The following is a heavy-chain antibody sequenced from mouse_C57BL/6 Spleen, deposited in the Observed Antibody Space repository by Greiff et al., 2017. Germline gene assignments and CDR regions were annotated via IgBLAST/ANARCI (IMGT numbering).Heavy chain of an antibody. Sequence: QVQLQQPGAELVKPGASVKLSCKASGYTFTSYWMPWVKQRPGRGLEWIGRIDPNSGGTTYNEKFKTKATLTVDKPTSTAYMQLSSLTSKDSAVYYCGGGGYDYEEYYSMDYWGQGTSVTVSS. D-gene: IGHD2-4*01. CDR3: GGGGYDYEEYYSMDY. CDR2: IDPNSGGT. CDR1: GYTFTSYW. J-gene: IGHJ4*01. V-gene: IGHV1-72*01.